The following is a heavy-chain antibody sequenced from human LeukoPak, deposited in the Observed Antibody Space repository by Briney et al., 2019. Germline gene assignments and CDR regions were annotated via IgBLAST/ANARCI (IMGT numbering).Heavy chain of an antibody. CDR2: IYYSGST. V-gene: IGHV4-39*01. CDR1: GGSISGSSYY. CDR3: ARHDYGDYFVDY. Sequence: SETLSLTCTVSGGSISGSSYYWGWIRQPPGKGLEWIGSIYYSGSTYYNPSLKSRVTISVDTSKNQFSLKLSSVTAADTAVYYCARHDYGDYFVDYWGQGTLVTVSS. J-gene: IGHJ4*02. D-gene: IGHD4-17*01.